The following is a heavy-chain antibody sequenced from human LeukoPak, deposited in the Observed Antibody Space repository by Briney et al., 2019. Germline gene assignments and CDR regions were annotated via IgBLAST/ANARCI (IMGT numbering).Heavy chain of an antibody. CDR2: ISNDGSKK. CDR1: GFTFSSYG. Sequence: PGGSLRLSCAASGFTFSSYGMHWVRQAPGKGLDWVAVISNDGSKKYYADSVKGRFTISRDNSKNTLSLQVSSLRAEGTAVYYCAKDRYSYAFGYSDSWGQGTLVTVSS. CDR3: AKDRYSYAFGYSDS. D-gene: IGHD5-18*01. J-gene: IGHJ4*02. V-gene: IGHV3-30*18.